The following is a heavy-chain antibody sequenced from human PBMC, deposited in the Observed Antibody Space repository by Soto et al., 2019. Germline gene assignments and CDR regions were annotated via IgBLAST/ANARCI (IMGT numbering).Heavy chain of an antibody. J-gene: IGHJ6*02. CDR3: AREPDFWSGYYISYYYYGMDV. CDR2: INPNSGGT. CDR1: GYTFTGYY. V-gene: IGHV1-2*04. D-gene: IGHD3-3*01. Sequence: GASVKVSCKASGYTFTGYYMHWVRQAPGQGLEWMGWINPNSGGTNYAQKFQGWVTMTRDTSISTAYMELSRLRSDDTAVYYCAREPDFWSGYYISYYYYGMDVRGQRTKVTVSS.